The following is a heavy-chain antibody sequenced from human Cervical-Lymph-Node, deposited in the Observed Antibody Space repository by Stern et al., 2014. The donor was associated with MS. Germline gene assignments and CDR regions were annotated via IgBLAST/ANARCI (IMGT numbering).Heavy chain of an antibody. Sequence: VQLVESGGGLVQPGGSLRLSCAASGFTFSSYAMSWVRQAPGKGLEWVSAISGSGGSIYHADSVNGRFTISRDNSKNTLYLQMNSLRAEDTAVYYCAKAKAIVVVPAAPPINWFDPWGQGTLVTVSS. CDR3: AKAKAIVVVPAAPPINWFDP. J-gene: IGHJ5*02. V-gene: IGHV3-23*04. CDR1: GFTFSSYA. CDR2: ISGSGGSI. D-gene: IGHD2-2*01.